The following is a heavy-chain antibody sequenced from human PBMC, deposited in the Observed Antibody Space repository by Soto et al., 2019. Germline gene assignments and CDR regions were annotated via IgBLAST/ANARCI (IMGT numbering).Heavy chain of an antibody. Sequence: QVQLVESGGGVVQPGRSLRLSCEASGFSFSVYGMHWVRQAPGKGLEWVAVIWYDASKQFYAGSVEGRFTISRDNSKATLYLQMTSLSAEDTAVYYCAAWAEGATEVHWGQGTLVTVSS. CDR3: AAWAEGATEVH. CDR2: IWYDASKQ. V-gene: IGHV3-33*01. J-gene: IGHJ4*02. CDR1: GFSFSVYG. D-gene: IGHD2-15*01.